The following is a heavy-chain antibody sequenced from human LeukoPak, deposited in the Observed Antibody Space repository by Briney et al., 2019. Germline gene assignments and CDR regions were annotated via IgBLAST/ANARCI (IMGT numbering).Heavy chain of an antibody. J-gene: IGHJ4*02. CDR3: ARDLRGAGDY. CDR1: GFTFSIYA. Sequence: GGSLRLSCAASGFTFSIYAMHWARQAPGKGLEYVSSITSNGDSTYYANSVKGRFTISRDNSRNTLYLQMGSLRADDMAIYYCARDLRGAGDYWGQGTLVTVSS. V-gene: IGHV3-64*01. D-gene: IGHD1-26*01. CDR2: ITSNGDST.